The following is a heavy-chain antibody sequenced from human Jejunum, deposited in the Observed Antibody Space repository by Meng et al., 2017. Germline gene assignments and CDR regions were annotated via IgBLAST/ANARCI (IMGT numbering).Heavy chain of an antibody. D-gene: IGHD3-22*01. J-gene: IGHJ5*02. CDR2: IKNNNGGGTT. Sequence: GGSLRLSCTASGLTFSHAWMSWVRQAPGKGLEWVVRIKNNNGGGTTDYAEPVKGRFTISRDDSRSTVYLQWNSLKTEDTAVYYCCHDSSGYYTFLSWGKGTLVTVSS. CDR3: CHDSSGYYTFLS. CDR1: GLTFSHAW. V-gene: IGHV3-15*01.